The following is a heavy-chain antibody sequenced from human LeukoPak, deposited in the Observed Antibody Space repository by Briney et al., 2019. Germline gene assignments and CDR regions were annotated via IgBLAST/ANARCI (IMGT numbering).Heavy chain of an antibody. V-gene: IGHV4-34*01. CDR2: INHSGST. Sequence: PSETLSLTCAVYGGSFSGYYWSWIRQPPGKGLEWIGEINHSGSTNYNPSLKSRVTISVDTSKNQFSLKLSSVTAADTAVYYCARGVSDGSYFAYWGQGTLVTVSS. CDR1: GGSFSGYY. J-gene: IGHJ4*02. CDR3: ARGVSDGSYFAY. D-gene: IGHD3-10*01.